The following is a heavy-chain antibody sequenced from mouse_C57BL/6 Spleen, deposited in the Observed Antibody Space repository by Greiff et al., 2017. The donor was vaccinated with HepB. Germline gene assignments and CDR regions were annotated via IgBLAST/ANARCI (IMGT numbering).Heavy chain of an antibody. CDR1: GYAFSSYW. CDR3: ARSGYDYDGYFDY. V-gene: IGHV1-80*01. Sequence: QVQLQQSGAELVKPGASVKISCKASGYAFSSYWMNWVKQRPGKGLEWIGQIYPGDGDTNYNGKFKGKATLTADKSSSTAYMQLSSLTSEDSAVYFCARSGYDYDGYFDYWGQGTTLTVSS. D-gene: IGHD2-4*01. CDR2: IYPGDGDT. J-gene: IGHJ2*01.